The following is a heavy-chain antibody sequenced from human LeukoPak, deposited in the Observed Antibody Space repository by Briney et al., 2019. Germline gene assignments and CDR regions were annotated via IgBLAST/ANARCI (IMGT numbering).Heavy chain of an antibody. J-gene: IGHJ4*02. V-gene: IGHV1-18*01. CDR2: ISAYNGNT. D-gene: IGHD4-17*01. CDR1: GYTFTSYG. CDR3: AVEATVTTFDY. Sequence: ASVKVSCKASGYTFTSYGISWVRQAPGQGLEWMGWISAYNGNTNYAQKLQGRVTMTTDTSTSTAYVELRSLRSDDTAVYYCAVEATVTTFDYWGQGTLVTVSS.